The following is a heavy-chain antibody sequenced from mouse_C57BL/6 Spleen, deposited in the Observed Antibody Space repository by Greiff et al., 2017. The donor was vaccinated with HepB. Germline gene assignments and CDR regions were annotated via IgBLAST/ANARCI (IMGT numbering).Heavy chain of an antibody. CDR1: GYTFTSYW. D-gene: IGHD1-1*01. CDR2: IHPNSGST. V-gene: IGHV1-64*01. J-gene: IGHJ4*01. Sequence: QVQLKQPGAELVKPGASVKLSCKASGYTFTSYWMHWVKQRPGQGLEWIGMIHPNSGSTNYNEKFKSKATLTVDKSSSTAYMQLSSLTSEDSVVYYCAREYDGSSYVAMDYWGQGTSVTVSS. CDR3: AREYDGSSYVAMDY.